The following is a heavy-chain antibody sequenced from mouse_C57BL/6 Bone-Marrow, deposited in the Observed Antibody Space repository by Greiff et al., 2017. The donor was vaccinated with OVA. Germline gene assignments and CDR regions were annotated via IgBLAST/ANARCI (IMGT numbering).Heavy chain of an antibody. CDR1: GFTFSSYG. D-gene: IGHD2-1*01. CDR3: ARHGNYVMDY. Sequence: EVKVVESGGDLVKPGGSLKLSCAASGFTFSSYGMSWVRQTPDKRLEWVATISSGGSYTYYPDSVKGRFTISRDNAKNTLYLQMSSLKSEDTAMYYCARHGNYVMDYWGQGTSVTVSS. J-gene: IGHJ4*01. CDR2: ISSGGSYT. V-gene: IGHV5-6*01.